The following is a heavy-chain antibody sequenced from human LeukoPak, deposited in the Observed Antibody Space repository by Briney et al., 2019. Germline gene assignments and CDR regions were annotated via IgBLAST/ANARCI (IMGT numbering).Heavy chain of an antibody. CDR3: ARGVGATLDN. CDR1: GYTFTDFY. Sequence: ASVKVSCKASGYTFTDFYIHWVRQAPAQGLEWMAWINPKSGGTHYAPKFQGRVTMTRDTSIRTAYMELSSLTSDDTAMYYCARGVGATLDNWGQGTLVTVSS. V-gene: IGHV1-2*02. CDR2: INPKSGGT. D-gene: IGHD1-26*01. J-gene: IGHJ4*02.